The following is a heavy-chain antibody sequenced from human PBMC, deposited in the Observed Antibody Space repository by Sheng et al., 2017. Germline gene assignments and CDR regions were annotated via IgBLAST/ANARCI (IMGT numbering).Heavy chain of an antibody. CDR2: ISGSGGST. V-gene: IGHV3-23*01. Sequence: EVQLLESGGGLVQPGGSLRLSCAASGFTFSSYAMSWVRQAPGKGLEWVSAISGSGGSTYYADSVKGRFTISRDNSKNTLYLQMNSLRAEDTAVYYCAREMSDYDFWSGYYTGWGQGTLVTVSS. J-gene: IGHJ4*02. D-gene: IGHD3-3*01. CDR3: AREMSDYDFWSGYYTG. CDR1: GFTFSSYA.